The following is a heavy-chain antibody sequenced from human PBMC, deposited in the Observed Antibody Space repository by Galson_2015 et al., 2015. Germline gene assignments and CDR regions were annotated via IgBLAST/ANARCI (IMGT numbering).Heavy chain of an antibody. CDR2: IKTKIDGGTT. Sequence: SLRLSCAASGFTFSNAWMTWVRQAPGKGLEWVGRIKTKIDGGTTDYAAPVKGRFTISRDDSKNTLYLQMNSLKTEDTAVYYCSTDWERAAVSGLYYYGMDVWGQGTTVTVSS. CDR1: GFTFSNAW. D-gene: IGHD6-19*01. CDR3: STDWERAAVSGLYYYGMDV. V-gene: IGHV3-15*01. J-gene: IGHJ6*02.